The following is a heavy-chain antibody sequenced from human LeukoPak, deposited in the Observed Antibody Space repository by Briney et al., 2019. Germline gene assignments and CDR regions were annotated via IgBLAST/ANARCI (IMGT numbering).Heavy chain of an antibody. J-gene: IGHJ6*03. CDR3: AKDIRWRLVVVVAASHYYYMDV. CDR2: ISGDGGST. Sequence: PGGSLRLSCAASGFTFDDYAMHWVRQAPGKGLEWVSLISGDGGSTYYADSVKGRFTISRDNSKNSLYLQMNSLRTEDTALYYCAKDIRWRLVVVVAASHYYYMDVWGKETTVTVSS. V-gene: IGHV3-43*02. D-gene: IGHD2-15*01. CDR1: GFTFDDYA.